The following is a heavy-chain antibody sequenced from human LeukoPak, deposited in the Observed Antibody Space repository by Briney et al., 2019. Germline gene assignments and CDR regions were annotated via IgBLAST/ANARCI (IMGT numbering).Heavy chain of an antibody. Sequence: GGSLRLSCAASGFTFSSYNMNWVRQAPGKGLEWVSYISSSSRTIYYADSVKGRFTISRDNAKNSLYLQMNSLRAEDTAVYYCASRNSSGWPKREYYFDYWGQGTLVTVSS. D-gene: IGHD6-19*01. CDR2: ISSSSRTI. CDR1: GFTFSSYN. V-gene: IGHV3-48*01. CDR3: ASRNSSGWPKREYYFDY. J-gene: IGHJ4*02.